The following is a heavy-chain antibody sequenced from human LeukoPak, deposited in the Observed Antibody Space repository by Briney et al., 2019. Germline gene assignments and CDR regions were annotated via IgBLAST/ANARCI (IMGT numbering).Heavy chain of an antibody. CDR1: GFTFSSYA. Sequence: GGSLRLSCAASGFTFSSYAISWVRQTPGKGLEWVSSISGSGTNTYYADSVKGRFTISRDNSRNLLFLQMSSLRVEDTAVYYCAKRRHYYGSGDYYRDPWGQGTLVTVSS. J-gene: IGHJ5*02. CDR2: ISGSGTNT. D-gene: IGHD3-10*01. CDR3: AKRRHYYGSGDYYRDP. V-gene: IGHV3-23*01.